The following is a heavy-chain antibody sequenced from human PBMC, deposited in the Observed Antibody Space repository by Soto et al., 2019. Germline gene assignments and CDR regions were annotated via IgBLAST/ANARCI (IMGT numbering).Heavy chain of an antibody. CDR2: ISHSGST. V-gene: IGHV4-31*03. D-gene: IGHD2-2*02. CDR1: GGSISSAAYY. J-gene: IGHJ4*02. CDR3: AREYTYGSNFFDC. Sequence: SETMSLTCTVSGGSISSAAYYWSWIRQHPGKGLEWIGYISHSGSTYYNPSLKSRVIISVDTSKNQFSLSLTSVTAADTAVYYCAREYTYGSNFFDCWGQGALVTVSS.